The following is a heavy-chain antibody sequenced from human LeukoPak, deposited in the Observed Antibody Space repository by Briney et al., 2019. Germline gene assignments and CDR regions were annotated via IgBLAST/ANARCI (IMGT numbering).Heavy chain of an antibody. CDR3: ARDASVGRSWNGIAY. V-gene: IGHV1-2*02. Sequence: ASVKVSCKASGYTFTGYYMHWVRQAPGQGLEWVGWINPDSGATNYAQRFQGRATMTRDTSITTAYMDLRGLRSDDTATYYCARDASVGRSWNGIAYWGQGTLVTVSS. CDR1: GYTFTGYY. J-gene: IGHJ4*02. D-gene: IGHD1-1*01. CDR2: INPDSGAT.